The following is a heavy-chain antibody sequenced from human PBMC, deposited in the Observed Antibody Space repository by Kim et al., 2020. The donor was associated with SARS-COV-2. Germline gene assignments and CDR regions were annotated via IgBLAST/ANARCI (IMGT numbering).Heavy chain of an antibody. Sequence: SETLSLTCTVSGGSISSGGYYWSWIRQHPGKGLVWFGYFYYSGSTNYNLTLKVGVTIYVYTYKNQLTLKPISATAAATAEYSCARCRITTVGGVAVFDY. V-gene: IGHV4-31*03. CDR2: FYYSGST. D-gene: IGHD3-3*01. CDR3: ARCRITTVGGVAVFDY. J-gene: IGHJ4*01. CDR1: GGSISSGGYY.